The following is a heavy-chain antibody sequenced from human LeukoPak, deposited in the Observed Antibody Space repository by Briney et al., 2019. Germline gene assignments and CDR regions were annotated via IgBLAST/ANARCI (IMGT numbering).Heavy chain of an antibody. V-gene: IGHV3-72*01. CDR2: IRNKASSYTT. J-gene: IGHJ4*02. CDR1: GFTFSNYE. Sequence: GGSLRLSCAASGFTFSNYEMNWVRQTPGKGLEWVGRIRNKASSYTTEYAASVKGRFTISRDDAENSLYLQMNSLKTEDTAVYYCAGLRPTTASGMWGQGTLVTVSS. D-gene: IGHD6-13*01. CDR3: AGLRPTTASGM.